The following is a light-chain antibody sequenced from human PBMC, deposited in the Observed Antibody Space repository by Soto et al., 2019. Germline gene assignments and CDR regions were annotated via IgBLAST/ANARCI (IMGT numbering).Light chain of an antibody. CDR3: CAYAGDSTWV. CDR1: SSDVGNYNL. J-gene: IGLJ3*02. V-gene: IGLV2-23*02. Sequence: QSALTQPASVSGSPGQSITISCTGTSSDVGNYNLVSWYQQHPGEAPKLLIYEVSKRPSGVSNRFSGSKFGNTASLTISGLQAEDEVDYYCCAYAGDSTWVFGGGTKVTVL. CDR2: EVS.